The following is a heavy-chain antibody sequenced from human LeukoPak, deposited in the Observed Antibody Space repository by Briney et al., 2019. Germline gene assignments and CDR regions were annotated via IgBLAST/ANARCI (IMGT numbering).Heavy chain of an antibody. CDR3: ARDLDWIFDL. Sequence: ASVKVSCKASGYTFTSYGVSWVRQAPGQGLEGMAWISASSGNTNYAQSLQGRVTLTTDTSTSTAYMELRSLTSDDTAVYYCARDLDWIFDLWGRGTLVTVSS. CDR2: ISASSGNT. D-gene: IGHD3-9*01. V-gene: IGHV1-18*01. J-gene: IGHJ2*01. CDR1: GYTFTSYG.